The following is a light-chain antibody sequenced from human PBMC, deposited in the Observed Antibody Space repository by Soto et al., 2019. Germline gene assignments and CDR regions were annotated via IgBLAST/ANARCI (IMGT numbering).Light chain of an antibody. CDR3: QQYRSYRA. Sequence: DIQMTQSPSTLSASVGDRVTITCRASQTIDSWLAWHQQKPGRAPKLLISKATNLESGVPSRFSGSGSGTEFTLTISSLQPDDIATYYCQQYRSYRAFGQGTKVEI. CDR2: KAT. J-gene: IGKJ1*01. CDR1: QTIDSW. V-gene: IGKV1-5*03.